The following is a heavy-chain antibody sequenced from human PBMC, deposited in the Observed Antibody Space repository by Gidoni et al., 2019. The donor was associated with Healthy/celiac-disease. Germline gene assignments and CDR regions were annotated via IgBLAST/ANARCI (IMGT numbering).Heavy chain of an antibody. CDR1: GFPFSSSA. D-gene: IGHD5-12*01. CDR3: ARDGGGMATITAYENLLNYYGMDV. Sequence: QVQLVESGGGVVQPGRSLRLSCAASGFPFSSSALHWVRRAPGKGLEWVAVISDDGSNKYYADSVKGRFTISRDNSKNTLYLQMNSLRAEDTAVYYCARDGGGMATITAYENLLNYYGMDVWGQGTTVTVSS. V-gene: IGHV3-30-3*01. J-gene: IGHJ6*02. CDR2: ISDDGSNK.